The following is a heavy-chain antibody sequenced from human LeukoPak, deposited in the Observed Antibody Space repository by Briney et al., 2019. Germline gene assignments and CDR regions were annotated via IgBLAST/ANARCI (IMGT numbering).Heavy chain of an antibody. CDR3: ARAGAYRFDY. CDR2: INTDTRGT. V-gene: IGHV3-74*01. J-gene: IGHJ4*02. D-gene: IGHD3-16*01. CDR1: GFTFSSYG. Sequence: PGGSLRLSCAASGFTFSSYGMHWVRQAPGKGLVWVSIINTDTRGTYYADSVKGRFTISRDNAKNTLYLQMNSLRAEDTAVYYCARAGAYRFDYWGQGTLVTVSS.